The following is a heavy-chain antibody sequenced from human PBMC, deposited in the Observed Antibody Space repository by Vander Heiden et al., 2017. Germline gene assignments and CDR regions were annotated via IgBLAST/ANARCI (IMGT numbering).Heavy chain of an antibody. J-gene: IGHJ4*02. Sequence: EVQLVQSGAEVKKPGESLKISCKASGYTFANYWIGWVGQMPGKGLEWMGAIYPGDSNTRYSPSFRGQVTISADKSINTAYLQWGSLKASDTAVYFCARRGYNHASYYFDFWGQGTLLTVSS. CDR2: IYPGDSNT. V-gene: IGHV5-51*01. D-gene: IGHD5-18*01. CDR1: GYTFANYW. CDR3: ARRGYNHASYYFDF.